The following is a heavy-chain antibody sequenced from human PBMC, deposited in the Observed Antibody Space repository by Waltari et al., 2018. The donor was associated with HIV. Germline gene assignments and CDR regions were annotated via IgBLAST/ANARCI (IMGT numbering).Heavy chain of an antibody. V-gene: IGHV1-8*01. Sequence: QVQLVQSGAEVKKHGPPVQVSRKASGYPFTCYDTNWIPQTTGQGIEWLAWMNPNSGNTGYAQRFQGRVTMTRNTSISTAYMELSSLRSEDTAVYFCARGPQDYPKYYFDYWGQGTLVTVSS. CDR2: MNPNSGNT. CDR3: ARGPQDYPKYYFDY. D-gene: IGHD4-17*01. J-gene: IGHJ4*02. CDR1: GYPFTCYD.